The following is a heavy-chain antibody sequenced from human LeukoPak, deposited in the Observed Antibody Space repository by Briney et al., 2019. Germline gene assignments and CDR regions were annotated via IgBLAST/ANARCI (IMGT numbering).Heavy chain of an antibody. CDR1: GFTFSGSA. V-gene: IGHV3-73*01. CDR3: TTSPPVMITFGGVIVSYNWFDP. CDR2: IRSKANSYAT. Sequence: PGGSLRLSCAASGFTFSGSAMPWVRQASGKGLEWVGRIRSKANSYATAYAASVKGRFTISRDDSKNTAYLQMNGLKTEDTAVYYCTTSPPVMITFGGVIVSYNWFDPWGQGTLVTVSS. D-gene: IGHD3-16*02. J-gene: IGHJ5*02.